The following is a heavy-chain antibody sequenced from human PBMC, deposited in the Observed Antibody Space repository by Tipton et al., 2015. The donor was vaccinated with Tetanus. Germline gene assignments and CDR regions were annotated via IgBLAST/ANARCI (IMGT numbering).Heavy chain of an antibody. CDR1: GGSISSSY. D-gene: IGHD6-25*01. CDR3: ARDSRLFYAMDV. Sequence: TLSLTCTVSGGSISSSYCNWIRQPPGKGLEWIGYIFYSGSTNYNPSLKSRVTISVDTSKNQFSLKLSSVTAADTAVYYCARDSRLFYAMDVWGQGATVAVSS. V-gene: IGHV4-59*01. J-gene: IGHJ6*02. CDR2: IFYSGST.